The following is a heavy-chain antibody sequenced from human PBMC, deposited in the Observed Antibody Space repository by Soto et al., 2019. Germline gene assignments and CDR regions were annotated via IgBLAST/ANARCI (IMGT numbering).Heavy chain of an antibody. CDR1: GFAISRGSY. V-gene: IGHV4-38-2*02. CDR3: AREKVGTTFFDN. D-gene: IGHD1-1*01. CDR2: IYPSVSS. Sequence: PSETLSLTCSVSGFAISRGSYWSWVRQPPRKGLEWIGSIYPSVSSYHNPSLATRLRLSIDTSKNQFTLNLTSVTAADTALYFCAREKVGTTFFDNWGQGIQVTVSS. J-gene: IGHJ4*02.